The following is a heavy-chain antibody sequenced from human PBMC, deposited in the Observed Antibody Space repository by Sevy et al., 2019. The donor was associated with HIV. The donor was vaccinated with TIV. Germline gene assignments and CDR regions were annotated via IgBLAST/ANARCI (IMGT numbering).Heavy chain of an antibody. CDR2: ISGSGGST. J-gene: IGHJ4*02. D-gene: IGHD3-10*01. V-gene: IGHV3-23*01. Sequence: GGPLRLSCAASGFTFSSYAMSWVRQAPGKGLEWVSAISGSGGSTYYADSVKGRFTISRDNSKNTLYLQMNSLRAEDTAVYYCAKDLIMRRGSGKNWGQGTLVTVSS. CDR1: GFTFSSYA. CDR3: AKDLIMRRGSGKN.